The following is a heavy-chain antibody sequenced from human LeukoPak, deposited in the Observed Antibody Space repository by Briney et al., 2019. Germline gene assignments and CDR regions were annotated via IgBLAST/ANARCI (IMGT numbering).Heavy chain of an antibody. CDR1: GYTFTGYY. J-gene: IGHJ2*01. V-gene: IGHV1-2*02. CDR2: INPNSGGT. D-gene: IGHD2-21*02. CDR3: ARDHACGGDCYSYWYFDL. Sequence: ASVKVSCKASGYTFTGYYMHWVRQAPGQGLEWMGWINPNSGGTNYAQKFQGRVTMTRDTSISTAYMELSRLRSDDTAVYYCARDHACGGDCYSYWYFDLWGRGTLVTVSS.